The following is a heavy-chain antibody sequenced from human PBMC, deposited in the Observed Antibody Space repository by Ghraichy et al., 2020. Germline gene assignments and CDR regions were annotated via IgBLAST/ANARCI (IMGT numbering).Heavy chain of an antibody. CDR1: GGSISSSSYY. Sequence: SQTLSLTCTVSGGSISSSSYYWGWIRQPPGKGLEWIGSIYYSGSTYYNPSLKSRVTISVDTSKNQFSLKLSSVTAADTAVYYCARQSIPTGWYFDLWGRGTLVTVSS. CDR3: ARQSIPTGWYFDL. J-gene: IGHJ2*01. CDR2: IYYSGST. D-gene: IGHD2/OR15-2a*01. V-gene: IGHV4-39*01.